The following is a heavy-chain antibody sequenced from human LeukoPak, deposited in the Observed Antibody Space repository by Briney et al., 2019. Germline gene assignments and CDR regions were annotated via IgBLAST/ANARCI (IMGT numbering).Heavy chain of an antibody. CDR1: GGTFSSYA. Sequence: GASVKVSCKASGGTFSSYAISWVRQAPGQGLEWMGGIIPIFGTANYAQKFQGRVTITADESTSTAYMELSSLRSEDTAVYYCARDRDGYNVRNAFDIWGQGTMVTVSS. CDR3: ARDRDGYNVRNAFDI. D-gene: IGHD5-24*01. V-gene: IGHV1-69*13. CDR2: IIPIFGTA. J-gene: IGHJ3*02.